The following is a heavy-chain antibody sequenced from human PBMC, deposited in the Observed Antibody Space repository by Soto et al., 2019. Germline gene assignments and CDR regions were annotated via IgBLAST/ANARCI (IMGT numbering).Heavy chain of an antibody. J-gene: IGHJ4*02. CDR1: GFTFSSYA. D-gene: IGHD1-26*01. CDR3: ARRGSGSYYDY. Sequence: EVQLLESGGGLVQPGGSLRLSCAASGFTFSSYAMRWVRQAPGKGLEWVSAISGSGGSTYYADSVKGRFTISRDNAKNTLYLQMNSLRAEDTAVYYCARRGSGSYYDYWGQGTLVTVSS. CDR2: ISGSGGST. V-gene: IGHV3-23*01.